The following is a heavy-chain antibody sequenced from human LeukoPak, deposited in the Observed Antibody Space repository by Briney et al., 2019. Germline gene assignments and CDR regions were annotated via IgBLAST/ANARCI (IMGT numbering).Heavy chain of an antibody. V-gene: IGHV4-59*01. CDR3: ARGKYYYGSVTYYPFDY. D-gene: IGHD3-10*01. CDR1: GGSISSYY. CDR2: ISYSGST. J-gene: IGHJ4*02. Sequence: PSETPSLTCTVSGGSISSYYWSWIRQPPGKGLEWIGYISYSGSTDYNPSLKSRVTISLDTPKNQFSLKLSSVTAADTALYYCARGKYYYGSVTYYPFDYWGQGSLVTVSS.